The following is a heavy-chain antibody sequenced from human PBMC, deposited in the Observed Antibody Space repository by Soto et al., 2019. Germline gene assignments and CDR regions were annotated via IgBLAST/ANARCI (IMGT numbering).Heavy chain of an antibody. CDR2: ISGNGGST. Sequence: GGSLRLSCAASGFTFSSYAMSWVRQAPGKGLEWVSAISGNGGSTDYANSVKGRFTISRDNSKNTLYLQMGSLRAEDMAVYYCARGGRGYEFDYWGQGTLVTVSS. D-gene: IGHD5-12*01. V-gene: IGHV3-64*01. CDR1: GFTFSSYA. J-gene: IGHJ4*02. CDR3: ARGGRGYEFDY.